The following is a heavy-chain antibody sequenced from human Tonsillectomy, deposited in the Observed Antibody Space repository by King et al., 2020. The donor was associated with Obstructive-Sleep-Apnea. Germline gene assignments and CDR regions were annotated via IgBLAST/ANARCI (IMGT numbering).Heavy chain of an antibody. CDR3: STGSYYGVLDV. V-gene: IGHV3-49*03. CDR2: IRSYVHCRTR. CDR1: GFTFGDYP. D-gene: IGHD3-10*01. Sequence: VQLVESGGGLVQPGRSLRLSCRVSGFTFGDYPMSWFRQAPGKGLEWVGTIRSYVHCRTREYAASVKGSFTISRDDPKSIAYLQMNSLKTEDTAVYYCSTGSYYGVLDVWGQGTTVSVS. J-gene: IGHJ6*02.